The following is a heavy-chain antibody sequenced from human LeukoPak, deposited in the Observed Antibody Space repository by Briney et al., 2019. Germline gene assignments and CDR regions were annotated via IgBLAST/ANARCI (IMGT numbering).Heavy chain of an antibody. V-gene: IGHV4-4*07. CDR1: GGSISSCY. CDR3: ARAYCSSTSCSPGVYYMDV. Sequence: SETLSLTCTVSGGSISSCYWRWIRQPAGKGLEWIGRIYTSGSTNYNPSLKSRVTISVDKSKNQFSLKLSSVTAADTAVYYCARAYCSSTSCSPGVYYMDVWGKGTTVTVSS. J-gene: IGHJ6*03. CDR2: IYTSGST. D-gene: IGHD2-2*01.